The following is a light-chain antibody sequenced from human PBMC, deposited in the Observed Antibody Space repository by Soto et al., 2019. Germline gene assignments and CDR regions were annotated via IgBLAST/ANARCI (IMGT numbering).Light chain of an antibody. CDR1: QSISNW. Sequence: DINMTHSPSTLPATVGDRVTITCRASQSISNWLAWYQQKPGKAPKLLIYKASTLESGVPSNFSGSGSGTEFSLTISSLQPEDFATYYCQQYNAYPWTFGQGTKVDIK. CDR2: KAS. CDR3: QQYNAYPWT. V-gene: IGKV1-5*03. J-gene: IGKJ1*01.